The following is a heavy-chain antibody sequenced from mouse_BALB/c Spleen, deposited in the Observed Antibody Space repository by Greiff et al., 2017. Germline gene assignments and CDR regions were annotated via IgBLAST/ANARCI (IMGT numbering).Heavy chain of an antibody. D-gene: IGHD2-1*01. CDR1: GFAFSSYD. V-gene: IGHV5-12-1*01. Sequence: EVMLVESGGGLVKPGGSLKLSCAASGFAFSSYDMSWVRQTPEKRLDWVAYISSGGGSTYYPDTVKGRFTISRDNAKNTLYLQMSSLKSEDTAMYYCARHGNYPNYYAMDYWGQGTSVTVSS. J-gene: IGHJ4*01. CDR2: ISSGGGST. CDR3: ARHGNYPNYYAMDY.